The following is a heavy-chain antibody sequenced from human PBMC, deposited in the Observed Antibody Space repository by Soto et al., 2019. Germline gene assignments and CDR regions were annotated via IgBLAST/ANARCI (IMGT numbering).Heavy chain of an antibody. J-gene: IGHJ5*02. CDR2: ISRSSSYT. CDR1: GFTFSDYY. Sequence: LRLSCAASGFTFSDYYMSWIRQAPGKGLEWVSYISRSSSYTNYADSVKGRFTISRDNAKNSLYLQMNSLRAEDTAVYYCARVWTDSSGFDPWGQGTLVTVSS. V-gene: IGHV3-11*06. CDR3: ARVWTDSSGFDP. D-gene: IGHD6-25*01.